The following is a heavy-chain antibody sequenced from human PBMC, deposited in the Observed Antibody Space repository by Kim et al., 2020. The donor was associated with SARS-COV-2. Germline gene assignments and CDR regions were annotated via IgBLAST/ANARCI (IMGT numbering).Heavy chain of an antibody. V-gene: IGHV4-39*01. D-gene: IGHD3-10*01. CDR3: ARHGVLWFGEFHFDY. Sequence: SETLSLTCTVSGGSISSSSYYWGWIRQPPGKGLEWIGSIYYSGSTYYNPSLKSRVTISVDTSKNQFSLKLSSVTAADTAVYYCARHGVLWFGEFHFDYWGQGTLVTVSS. CDR1: GGSISSSSYY. CDR2: IYYSGST. J-gene: IGHJ4*02.